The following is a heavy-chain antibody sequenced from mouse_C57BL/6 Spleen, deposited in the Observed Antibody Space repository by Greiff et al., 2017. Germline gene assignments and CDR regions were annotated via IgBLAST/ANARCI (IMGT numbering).Heavy chain of an antibody. CDR2: IEPENGDT. V-gene: IGHV14-4*01. J-gene: IGHJ3*01. D-gene: IGHD2-1*01. CDR1: GFNIKDDY. Sequence: EVQLQQSGAELVRPGASVKLSCTASGFNIKDDYMHWVKQRPEQGLEWIGWIEPENGDTEYASKFQGKATITAATSSTTAYLQLSSLTSEDTAVYYCTTSMHGNYGWFAYWGQGTLVTVSA. CDR3: TTSMHGNYGWFAY.